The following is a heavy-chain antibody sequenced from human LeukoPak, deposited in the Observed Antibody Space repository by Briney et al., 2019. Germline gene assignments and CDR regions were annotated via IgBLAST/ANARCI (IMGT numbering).Heavy chain of an antibody. V-gene: IGHV4-38-2*02. CDR2: IYDSGST. Sequence: SETLSLTCTVSGYSISSGYYWGWIRQPPGKGLEWIGSIYDSGSTYYNPSVKRRVTISVERSKKNFSLKLSSVTAADTAVYYCARVCASSGDCLFDYWGQGTLVTVSS. CDR3: ARVCASSGDCLFDY. J-gene: IGHJ4*02. D-gene: IGHD2-21*01. CDR1: GYSISSGYY.